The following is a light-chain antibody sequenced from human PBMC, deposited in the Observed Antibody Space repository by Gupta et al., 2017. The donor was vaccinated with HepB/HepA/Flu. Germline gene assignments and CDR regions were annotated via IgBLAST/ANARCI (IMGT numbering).Light chain of an antibody. Sequence: EIVLTQSPATLSLSPGERATLSCRASQSVRSYLAWYQQKPGQAPRLLIYGASNRATGIPPRFSGSGSGTDFTLTISSLEPEDFAVYYCQQRSNWPPWTFGQGTKVEIK. CDR3: QQRSNWPPWT. CDR2: GAS. V-gene: IGKV3-11*01. CDR1: QSVRSY. J-gene: IGKJ1*01.